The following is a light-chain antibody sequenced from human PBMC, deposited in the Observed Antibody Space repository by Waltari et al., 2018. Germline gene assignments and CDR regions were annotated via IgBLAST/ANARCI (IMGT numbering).Light chain of an antibody. CDR2: DVS. CDR3: SSYTSSSTYV. Sequence: QSALTHPASLSGSPGQSITISCTGTSSDVGGYNYVSWYQQHPGKAPKRMIYDVSKRPSGVSNRFSGSKSGNTASLSISGLQAEDEADYYCSSYTSSSTYVFGTGTKVTVL. V-gene: IGLV2-14*01. CDR1: SSDVGGYNY. J-gene: IGLJ1*01.